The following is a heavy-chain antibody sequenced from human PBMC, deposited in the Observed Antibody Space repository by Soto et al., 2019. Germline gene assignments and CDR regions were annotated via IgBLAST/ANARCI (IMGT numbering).Heavy chain of an antibody. CDR3: ARALSGYDSSGG. Sequence: EVQLVESGGGLVQPGGSLRLSCAASGFTFSSYSMNWVRQAPGKGLEWVSYISRSSSTIYYADSVKGRFTISRDNAKNSLYLQRNSLRDEDTAVYYCARALSGYDSSGGWGQGTLVTVSS. CDR2: ISRSSSTI. V-gene: IGHV3-48*02. D-gene: IGHD3-22*01. J-gene: IGHJ4*02. CDR1: GFTFSSYS.